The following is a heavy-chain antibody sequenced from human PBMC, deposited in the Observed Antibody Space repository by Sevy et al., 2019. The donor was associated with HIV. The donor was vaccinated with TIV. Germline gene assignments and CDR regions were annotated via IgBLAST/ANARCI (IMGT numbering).Heavy chain of an antibody. CDR1: GFTFGDYA. Sequence: GGPLRLSCKASGFTFGDYAMSWFRQAPGKGLEWVGFIRNKAYDGTTEYAASVKGRFTISRDDSKSIAYLQMNSLKTEDTAVYYCTRDPKEGIAVAGNWYDPWGQGTLVTVSS. D-gene: IGHD6-19*01. CDR2: IRNKAYDGTT. J-gene: IGHJ5*02. CDR3: TRDPKEGIAVAGNWYDP. V-gene: IGHV3-49*03.